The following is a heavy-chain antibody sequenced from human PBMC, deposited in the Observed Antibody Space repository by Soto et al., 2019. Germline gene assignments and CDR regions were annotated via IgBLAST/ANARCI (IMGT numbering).Heavy chain of an antibody. V-gene: IGHV1-2*02. Sequence: ASVKVSCKASGYTFTGYYMHWVRQAPGQGLEWMGWINPNSGGTNYAQKFQGRVTMTRDTSISTAYMELSRLRSDDTAVYYCARDHSYYDFWSGESYYYGMDVWGQGTTVTVPS. CDR1: GYTFTGYY. CDR2: INPNSGGT. CDR3: ARDHSYYDFWSGESYYYGMDV. J-gene: IGHJ6*02. D-gene: IGHD3-3*01.